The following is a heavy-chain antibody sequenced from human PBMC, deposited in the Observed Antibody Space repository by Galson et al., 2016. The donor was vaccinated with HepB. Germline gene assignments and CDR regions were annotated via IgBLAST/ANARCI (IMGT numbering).Heavy chain of an antibody. Sequence: SLRLSCAASGFTFRSFGMHWVRQAPGKGLEWVTFIWYDGSHKYYADSVKGRFTISRDNSKSTLYLQMNSLRAEDTAVYYCAREGHLWIACFDNWGQGTLVTVSS. CDR3: AREGHLWIACFDN. CDR1: GFTFRSFG. D-gene: IGHD2-2*03. CDR2: IWYDGSHK. J-gene: IGHJ4*02. V-gene: IGHV3-30*02.